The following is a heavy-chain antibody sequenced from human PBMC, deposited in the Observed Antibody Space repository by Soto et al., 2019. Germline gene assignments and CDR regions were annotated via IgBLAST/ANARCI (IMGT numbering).Heavy chain of an antibody. D-gene: IGHD7-27*01. CDR1: GYTFTSNA. V-gene: IGHV1-3*04. Sequence: ASVKVSCKASGYTFTSNAMHWVRQAPGQRLEWIGWIHTTYGHTKYSQSFQDRVSISRDTSASTAYMELSSLRSDDTAVYYCARDFNWGVDYRAQRTPVTVSS. J-gene: IGHJ4*02. CDR3: ARDFNWGVDY. CDR2: IHTTYGHT.